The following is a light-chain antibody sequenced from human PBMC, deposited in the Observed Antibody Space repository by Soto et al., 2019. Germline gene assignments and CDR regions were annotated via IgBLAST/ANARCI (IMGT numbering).Light chain of an antibody. CDR2: DDS. CDR1: NIGSKS. J-gene: IGLJ1*01. V-gene: IGLV3-21*02. Sequence: SYELTQPPSVSVAPGQTARITCGGNNIGSKSVHWYQQKPGQAPVLVVYDDSDRPSGIPERFSGSNSGNTATLTISGVEAGDEADYYCQVWDSSSDRYVFGTGTKVTVL. CDR3: QVWDSSSDRYV.